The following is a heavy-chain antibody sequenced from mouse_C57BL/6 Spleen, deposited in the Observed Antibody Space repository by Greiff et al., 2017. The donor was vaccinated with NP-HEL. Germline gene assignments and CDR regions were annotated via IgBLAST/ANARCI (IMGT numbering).Heavy chain of an antibody. CDR2: IYPSDSET. CDR1: GYTFTSYW. Sequence: QVQLQQPGAELVRPGSSVKLSCKASGYTFTSYWMDWVKQRPGQGLEWIGNIYPSDSETHYNQKFKDKATLTVDKSSSTAYMQLSSLTSEDSAVYYCARLGGSIPDYYAMDYWGQGTSVTVSS. V-gene: IGHV1-61*01. D-gene: IGHD1-1*01. CDR3: ARLGGSIPDYYAMDY. J-gene: IGHJ4*01.